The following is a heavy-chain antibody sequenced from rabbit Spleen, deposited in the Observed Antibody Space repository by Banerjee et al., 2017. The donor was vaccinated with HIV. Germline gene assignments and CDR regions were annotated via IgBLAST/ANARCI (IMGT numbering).Heavy chain of an antibody. CDR3: ARGGYGGSSYGMSRLDL. CDR2: IYTGTDNT. J-gene: IGHJ3*01. V-gene: IGHV1S45*01. CDR1: GLDFSINYW. D-gene: IGHD8-1*01. Sequence: QEQLVEYGGDLVQPEGSLTLTCKASGLDFSINYWIYWVRQAPGKGLEWIAYIYTGTDNTYYASWVNGRFTISKTSSTTVTLQMTSLTAADTATYFCARGGYGGSSYGMSRLDLWGPGTLVTVS.